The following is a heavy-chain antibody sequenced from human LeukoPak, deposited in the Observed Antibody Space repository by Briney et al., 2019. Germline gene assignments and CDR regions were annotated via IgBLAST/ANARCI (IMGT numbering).Heavy chain of an antibody. CDR3: ARRVNYGDYFDY. J-gene: IGHJ4*02. D-gene: IGHD4-17*01. CDR1: GASISNYY. Sequence: SETLSLTCTVSGASISNYYWSWIRQPAGQGLEWIGRIYPSVSTNYNPSLKSRFTMSVATSKNQFSLKLTSLTAADTAVYYCARRVNYGDYFDYWGQGTLVSVSS. CDR2: IYPSVST. V-gene: IGHV4-4*07.